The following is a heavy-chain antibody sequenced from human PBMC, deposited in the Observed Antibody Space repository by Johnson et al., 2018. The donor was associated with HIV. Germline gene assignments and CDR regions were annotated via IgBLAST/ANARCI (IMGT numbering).Heavy chain of an antibody. CDR1: GLTFSNYA. J-gene: IGHJ3*02. CDR3: AMPLVGGSYWGGSAFDI. D-gene: IGHD1-26*01. V-gene: IGHV3-48*04. Sequence: VQLVESEGGLVQPGGSLRLYCAASGLTFSNYAMTWVRHVAGKGLEWVSAISSSGSTIYYADSVKGRFTISRDNAKNSLYLQMNSLRAEDTAVYYCAMPLVGGSYWGGSAFDIWGQGTMVTVSS. CDR2: ISSSGSTI.